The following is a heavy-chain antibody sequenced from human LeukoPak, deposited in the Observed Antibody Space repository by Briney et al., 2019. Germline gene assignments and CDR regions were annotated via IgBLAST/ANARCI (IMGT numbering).Heavy chain of an antibody. V-gene: IGHV3-33*01. CDR3: ARDGDVSSGYSY. CDR2: IWYDGSNK. J-gene: IGHJ4*02. D-gene: IGHD3-22*01. Sequence: PGRSLRLSCAASGFTFSSYGMHWVRQAPGKGLEWVAVIWYDGSNKYYADSVKGRFTISRDNSKNTLYLQMNSLRAEDTAVYYCARDGDVSSGYSYWGQGTLVTVSS. CDR1: GFTFSSYG.